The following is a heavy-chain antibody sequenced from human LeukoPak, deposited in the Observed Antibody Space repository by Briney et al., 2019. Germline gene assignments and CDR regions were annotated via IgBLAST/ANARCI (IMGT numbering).Heavy chain of an antibody. J-gene: IGHJ4*02. CDR1: GGSISSSSYY. V-gene: IGHV4-39*07. CDR3: ARGVWGSYRIDY. CDR2: IYYSGST. Sequence: NPSETLSLTCPVSGGSISSSSYYWGWIRQPPGKGLEWIGCIYYSGSTYYNPSLKSRVTISIDTSKNQFSLKLSSVTAADTAVYYYARGVWGSYRIDYWGQGTLVTVSS. D-gene: IGHD3-16*02.